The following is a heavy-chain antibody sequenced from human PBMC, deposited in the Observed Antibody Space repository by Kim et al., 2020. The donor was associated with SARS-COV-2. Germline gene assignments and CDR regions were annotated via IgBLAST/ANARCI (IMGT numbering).Heavy chain of an antibody. V-gene: IGHV7-4-1*02. D-gene: IGHD6-13*01. Sequence: ASVKVSCKASGYTFTSYAMNWVRQAPGQGLEWMGWINTNTGNPTYAQGFTGRFVFSLDTSVSTAYLQISSLKAEDTAVYYCSVRYSSSWYSGGGTDGDYWGQGTLVTVSS. CDR2: INTNTGNP. CDR1: GYTFTSYA. J-gene: IGHJ4*02. CDR3: SVRYSSSWYSGGGTDGDY.